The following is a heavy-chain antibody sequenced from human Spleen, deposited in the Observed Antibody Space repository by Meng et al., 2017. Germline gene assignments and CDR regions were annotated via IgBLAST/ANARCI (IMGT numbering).Heavy chain of an antibody. J-gene: IGHJ6*02. D-gene: IGHD6-25*01. V-gene: IGHV3-9*01. Sequence: SLKISCAASGFTFDDYDMHWVRQVPGKGLEWVSGISWNSGTIGYADAVKGRFTISRDNAKKSLYLQMNSTRGEDTALYYCEKDICGKLGSTGYVDGMDVWGQGTMVTVSS. CDR1: GFTFDDYD. CDR2: ISWNSGTI. CDR3: EKDICGKLGSTGYVDGMDV.